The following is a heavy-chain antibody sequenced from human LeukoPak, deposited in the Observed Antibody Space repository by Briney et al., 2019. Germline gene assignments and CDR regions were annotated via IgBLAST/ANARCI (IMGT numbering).Heavy chain of an antibody. Sequence: GGSLRLSCVASGFTVSSNYMSWVRQAPGKGLEWVSVIYSGGSTYYADSVKGRFTISRDNSKNTLYPQMNSLRAEDTAVYYCASGSGSYRTPYYYMDVWGTGTTVTVSS. J-gene: IGHJ6*03. D-gene: IGHD3-10*01. CDR2: IYSGGST. CDR3: ASGSGSYRTPYYYMDV. CDR1: GFTVSSNY. V-gene: IGHV3-53*01.